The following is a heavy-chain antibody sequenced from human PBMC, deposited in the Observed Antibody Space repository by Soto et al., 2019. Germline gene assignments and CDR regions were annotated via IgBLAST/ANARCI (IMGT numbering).Heavy chain of an antibody. Sequence: GGSLRLSCAASGFTFSSYAMSWVRQAPGKGLERVSAISGSGGSTYYADSVKGRFTISRDNSKNTLYLQMNSLRAEDTAVYYCAKVEDYGDYWWAFDIWGQGTMVTVSS. V-gene: IGHV3-23*01. D-gene: IGHD4-17*01. CDR3: AKVEDYGDYWWAFDI. CDR2: ISGSGGST. CDR1: GFTFSSYA. J-gene: IGHJ3*02.